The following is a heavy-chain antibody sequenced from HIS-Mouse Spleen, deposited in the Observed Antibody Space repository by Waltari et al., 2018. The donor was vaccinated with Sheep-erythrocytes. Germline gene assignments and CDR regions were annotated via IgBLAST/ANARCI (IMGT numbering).Heavy chain of an antibody. J-gene: IGHJ6*02. D-gene: IGHD1-1*01. Sequence: WVRQAPGKGLEWVSGISWNSGSIGYADSGKGRFTISRDNAKNSLYLQMNSLRAEDTALYYCAKDIGTGLSYGMDVWGQGTTVTVSS. CDR2: ISWNSGSI. CDR3: AKDIGTGLSYGMDV. V-gene: IGHV3-9*01.